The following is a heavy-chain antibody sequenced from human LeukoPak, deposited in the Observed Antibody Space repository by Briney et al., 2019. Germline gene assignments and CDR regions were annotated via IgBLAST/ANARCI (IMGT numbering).Heavy chain of an antibody. D-gene: IGHD6-6*01. V-gene: IGHV5-51*01. CDR2: IYPGDSET. CDR1: GYNFTSYW. Sequence: GESLKISCKGSGYNFTSYWIGWVRQMPGKGLKGMGIIYPGDSETRYSPSFQGQVTISADKSISTAYLQWSSLKASDTAMYYCARRVAARPWGYYYYYMDVWGKGTRSPSP. CDR3: ARRVAARPWGYYYYYMDV. J-gene: IGHJ6*03.